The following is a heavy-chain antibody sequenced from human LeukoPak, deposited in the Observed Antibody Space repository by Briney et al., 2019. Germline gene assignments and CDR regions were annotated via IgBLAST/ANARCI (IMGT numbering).Heavy chain of an antibody. CDR1: GDSFTSVTDY. Sequence: PSETLSLTCTVSGDSFTSVTDYWAWIRQPPGKGLEWIGYIYYSGSTNYNPSLKSRVTISVDTSKNQFSLKLSSVTAADTAVYYCARVGNTWAFDIWGQGTMVTVSS. V-gene: IGHV4-61*01. D-gene: IGHD2/OR15-2a*01. CDR2: IYYSGST. J-gene: IGHJ3*02. CDR3: ARVGNTWAFDI.